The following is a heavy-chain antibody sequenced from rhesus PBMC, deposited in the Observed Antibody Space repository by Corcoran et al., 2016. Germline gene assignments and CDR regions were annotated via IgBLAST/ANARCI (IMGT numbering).Heavy chain of an antibody. Sequence: QLQLQESGPGLVKPSETLSLTCAVSGGSISSNYWSWIRQPPGKGLEWIGRISGSGGSTDYNPSRKSRCTISPDTSKNQCSLKLTSVTAADTAVYYCAGRGYYSYGAFDFWGQGLRVTVSS. D-gene: IGHD3-16*01. CDR2: ISGSGGST. J-gene: IGHJ3*01. V-gene: IGHV4-173*01. CDR3: AGRGYYSYGAFDF. CDR1: GGSISSNY.